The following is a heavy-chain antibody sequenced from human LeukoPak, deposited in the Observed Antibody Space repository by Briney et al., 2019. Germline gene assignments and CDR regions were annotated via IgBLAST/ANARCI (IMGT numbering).Heavy chain of an antibody. V-gene: IGHV3-23*01. CDR3: TTDGLMVRGVMHND. CDR1: GFTFSSYA. CDR2: ISGSAGRT. D-gene: IGHD3-10*01. Sequence: GGSLRLSCAASGFTFSSYAMSWVRQAPGKGLEWVSTISGSAGRTFYADSVKGRFTISRDNSKNTLYLQMNSLRAEDTAVYYCTTDGLMVRGVMHNDWGQGTLVTVSS. J-gene: IGHJ4*02.